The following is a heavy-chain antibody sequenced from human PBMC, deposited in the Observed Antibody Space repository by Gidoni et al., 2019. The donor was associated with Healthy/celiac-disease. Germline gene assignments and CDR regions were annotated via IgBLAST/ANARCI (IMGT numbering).Heavy chain of an antibody. CDR3: ARDGTYYYGSGSYWYYYGMDV. Sequence: QVQLVQSGAEVKKPGASVQVSCKASGYTFTGYYMHWVRQAHGQGLEWLGWINPNSGGTNYAQKFQGWVTMTRDTSISTAYMELSRLRSDDTAVYYCARDGTYYYGSGSYWYYYGMDVWGQGTTVTVSS. J-gene: IGHJ6*02. CDR2: INPNSGGT. V-gene: IGHV1-2*04. D-gene: IGHD3-10*01. CDR1: GYTFTGYY.